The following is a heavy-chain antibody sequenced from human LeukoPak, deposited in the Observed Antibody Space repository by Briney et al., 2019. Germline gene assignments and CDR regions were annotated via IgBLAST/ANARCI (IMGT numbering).Heavy chain of an antibody. V-gene: IGHV4-39*01. J-gene: IGHJ4*02. Sequence: KPSETLSLTCTVSGGSISSSSYYWGWIRQPPGKGLEWIGSIYYSGSTYYNPSLKSRVTISVDTSKNQFSLKLSSVTAADTAVYYCARNLPESTVTTLFDYWGQGTLVTVSS. CDR2: IYYSGST. CDR1: GGSISSSSYY. D-gene: IGHD4-17*01. CDR3: ARNLPESTVTTLFDY.